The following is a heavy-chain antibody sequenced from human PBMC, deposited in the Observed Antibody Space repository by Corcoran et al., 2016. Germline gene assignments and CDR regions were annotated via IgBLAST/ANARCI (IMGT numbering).Heavy chain of an antibody. Sequence: QLQLQESGPGLVKPSETLSLTCTVSGGSISSSSYYWGWIRQPPGQGLEWMGSIYYSGSTYYNPSLKSRVTISVDTSKNQFSLKLSSVTAADTAVYYCAAGIAAAGTATIFDYWGQGTLVTVSS. CDR2: IYYSGST. CDR1: GGSISSSSYY. V-gene: IGHV4-39*07. J-gene: IGHJ4*02. D-gene: IGHD6-13*01. CDR3: AAGIAAAGTATIFDY.